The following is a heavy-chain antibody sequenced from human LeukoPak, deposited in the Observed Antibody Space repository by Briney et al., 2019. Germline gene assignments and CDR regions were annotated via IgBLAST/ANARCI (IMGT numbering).Heavy chain of an antibody. Sequence: SETLSLTCTVSGGSISSYYWSWIRQPPGKGLEWIGYIYYGGSTNYNPSLKSRVTISVDTSKNQFSLKLSSVTAADTAVYYCARVGVAGTFDIWGQGTMVTVSS. D-gene: IGHD2-15*01. V-gene: IGHV4-59*01. CDR1: GGSISSYY. J-gene: IGHJ3*02. CDR2: IYYGGST. CDR3: ARVGVAGTFDI.